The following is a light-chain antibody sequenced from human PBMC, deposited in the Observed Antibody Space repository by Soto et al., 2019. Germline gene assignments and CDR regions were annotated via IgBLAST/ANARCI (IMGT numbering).Light chain of an antibody. J-gene: IGKJ2*01. CDR3: QQYDNVPYT. V-gene: IGKV1-33*01. Sequence: DIQMTQSPSSLSASVGDRVTITCQASQDIKKYLNWYQQKPGKAPKLLIYEAPNLETGVPSSFSRSRSGTDFSFTISSRQPQDIATYYCQQYDNVPYTFGQGTKLEIK. CDR1: QDIKKY. CDR2: EAP.